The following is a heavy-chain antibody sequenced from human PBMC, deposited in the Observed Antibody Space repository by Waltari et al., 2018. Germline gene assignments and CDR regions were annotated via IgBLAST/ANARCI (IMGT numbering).Heavy chain of an antibody. CDR1: GFTVSSNF. J-gene: IGHJ4*02. CDR3: AGRTGDYFDY. V-gene: IGHV3-53*01. CDR2: IYSGGDT. Sequence: EVQLVESGGGLIQPGGSLRLPCAAPGFTVSSNFMTWVRQAPGKGLEYVSVIYSGGDTYYAASVKGRFTISRDNSKNTLYLQMNSLRAEDTAVYFCAGRTGDYFDYWGQGTLVTVSS.